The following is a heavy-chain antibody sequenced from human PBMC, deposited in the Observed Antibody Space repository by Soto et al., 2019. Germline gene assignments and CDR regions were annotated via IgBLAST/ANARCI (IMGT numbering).Heavy chain of an antibody. Sequence: EVKLVESGGGLMQPGGSLRLSCAASGFSVGGNPMTWVRQAPGKGLEWVASIHTGGSTFYADPVKGRFTISRDNSKNMVYLKMNSLTVGDTAMDFCARGVNDDSWGRGTLVTVSS. J-gene: IGHJ4*02. D-gene: IGHD1-1*01. CDR3: ARGVNDDS. CDR2: IHTGGST. CDR1: GFSVGGNP. V-gene: IGHV3-53*01.